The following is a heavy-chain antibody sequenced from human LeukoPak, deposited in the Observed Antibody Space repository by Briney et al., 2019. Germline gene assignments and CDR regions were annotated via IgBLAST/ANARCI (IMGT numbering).Heavy chain of an antibody. CDR1: GFTFSSYA. V-gene: IGHV3-7*04. Sequence: GGSLRLSCAASGFTFSSYAMSWVRQAPGKGLEWVANIKQDGSEKDYVDSVEGRFTISRDNAKNSLYLQMNSLRVEDTAVYYCARDRGWYRSTTYYFDYWGQGTLVTVSS. CDR2: IKQDGSEK. J-gene: IGHJ4*02. CDR3: ARDRGWYRSTTYYFDY. D-gene: IGHD6-13*01.